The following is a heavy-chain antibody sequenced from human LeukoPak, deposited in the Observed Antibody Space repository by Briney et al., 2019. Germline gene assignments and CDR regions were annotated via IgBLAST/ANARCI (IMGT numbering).Heavy chain of an antibody. V-gene: IGHV4-39*07. D-gene: IGHD1-26*01. CDR3: ARTKGRAVGQTAFQY. J-gene: IGHJ4*02. CDR1: GASFSNDYH. CDR2: RGYGVRT. Sequence: SETLSLTCTVSGASFSNDYHRGWIRPSPGKGLEWIGTRGYGVRTYFSPSLKSRVSLSIDMSRTYFSLILKSVSAAETAVYYCARTKGRAVGQTAFQYWGKGTLVTVSA.